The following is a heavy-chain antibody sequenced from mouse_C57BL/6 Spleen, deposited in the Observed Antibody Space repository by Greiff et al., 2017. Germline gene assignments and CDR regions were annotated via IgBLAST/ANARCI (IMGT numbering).Heavy chain of an antibody. CDR2: IDPSDSYT. V-gene: IGHV1-69*01. Sequence: QVQLQQPGAELVMPGASVKLSCKASGYTFTSYWMHWVKQRPGQGLEWIGEIDPSDSYTNYNQKFKGKSTLTVDKSSSTAYMQLSRLTSEDSAVYYCARRGGSRMDYWGQGTSVTVSS. J-gene: IGHJ4*01. CDR3: ARRGGSRMDY. CDR1: GYTFTSYW. D-gene: IGHD1-1*01.